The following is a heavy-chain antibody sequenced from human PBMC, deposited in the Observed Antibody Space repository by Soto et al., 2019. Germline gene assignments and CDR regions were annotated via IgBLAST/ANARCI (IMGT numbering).Heavy chain of an antibody. CDR3: ARGSY. V-gene: IGHV3-30*03. CDR1: GFTFSSYG. Sequence: VGSLRLSCAASGFTFSSYGMHWVRQAPGKGLEWVAVISYDGSNKYYADSVKGRFTISRDNSKNTLYLQMNSLRAEDTAVYYSARGSYWGQGTLVTVSS. J-gene: IGHJ4*02. CDR2: ISYDGSNK. D-gene: IGHD3-10*01.